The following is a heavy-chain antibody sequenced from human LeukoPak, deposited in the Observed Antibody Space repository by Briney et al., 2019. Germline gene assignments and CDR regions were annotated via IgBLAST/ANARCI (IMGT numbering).Heavy chain of an antibody. CDR3: AKRVVVPAANWFDP. Sequence: GGSLRLSCAASGFTFSSYWMSWVRQAPGKGLVWVANIKQDGSEKYYVDSVKGRFTISRDNAKNSLYLQMNSLRAEDTAVYYCAKRVVVPAANWFDPWGQGTLVTVSS. D-gene: IGHD2-2*01. CDR2: IKQDGSEK. J-gene: IGHJ5*02. CDR1: GFTFSSYW. V-gene: IGHV3-7*01.